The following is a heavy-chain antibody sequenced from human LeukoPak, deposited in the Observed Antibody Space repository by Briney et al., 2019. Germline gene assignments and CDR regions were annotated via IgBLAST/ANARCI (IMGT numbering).Heavy chain of an antibody. CDR3: ARDREAGTSASRFDY. CDR1: GFTSSGYF. V-gene: IGHV3-53*01. CDR2: VYTGDNT. D-gene: IGHD2-2*01. Sequence: QSGGSLRLSCAASGFTSSGYFMSWVRQAPGKGLEWVSVVYTGDNTYYAGSVKGRFTISRDNSKNTLYLQMNSLRAEDTAVYYCARDREAGTSASRFDYWGQGTLVTVSS. J-gene: IGHJ4*02.